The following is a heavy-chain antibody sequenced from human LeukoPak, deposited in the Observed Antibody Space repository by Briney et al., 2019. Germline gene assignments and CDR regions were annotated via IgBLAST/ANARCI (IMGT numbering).Heavy chain of an antibody. Sequence: GGSLRLSCAASGFTFSSYAMSWVRQAPGKGLEWVSAINSAGSTYYGDSVRGRFTTSRDNSKNSLFLQMNSLRAEDTAVYYCATEAHDYWGQGTLVTVSS. CDR1: GFTFSSYA. CDR3: ATEAHDY. J-gene: IGHJ4*02. V-gene: IGHV3-23*01. CDR2: INSAGST.